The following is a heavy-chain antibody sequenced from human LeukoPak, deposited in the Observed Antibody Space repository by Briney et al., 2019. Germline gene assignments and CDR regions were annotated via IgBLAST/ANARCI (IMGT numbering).Heavy chain of an antibody. J-gene: IGHJ6*03. V-gene: IGHV3-30-3*01. Sequence: GRSLRLSCAASGFTFSSYAMHWVRQAPGKGLEWVAVISYDGSNKYYADSVKGRFTISRDNSKNTLYLQMNSLRAEDTAVYYCARDLEVGATMGGYYYYYMDVWGKGSTVTVSS. CDR1: GFTFSSYA. D-gene: IGHD1-26*01. CDR2: ISYDGSNK. CDR3: ARDLEVGATMGGYYYYYMDV.